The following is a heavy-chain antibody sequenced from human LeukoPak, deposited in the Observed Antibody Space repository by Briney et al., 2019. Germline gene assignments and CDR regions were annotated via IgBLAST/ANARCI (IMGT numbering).Heavy chain of an antibody. CDR1: GFLVSSNY. D-gene: IGHD3-3*01. Sequence: GGSLRLSCAASGFLVSSNYMSWVRQAPGKGLEWVSAISGSGGSTYYADSVKGRFTISRDNSKNTLYLQMNSLRAEDTAVYYCARAYRTYYDFWSGQRNAFDIWGQGTMVTVSS. V-gene: IGHV3-23*01. CDR3: ARAYRTYYDFWSGQRNAFDI. J-gene: IGHJ3*02. CDR2: ISGSGGST.